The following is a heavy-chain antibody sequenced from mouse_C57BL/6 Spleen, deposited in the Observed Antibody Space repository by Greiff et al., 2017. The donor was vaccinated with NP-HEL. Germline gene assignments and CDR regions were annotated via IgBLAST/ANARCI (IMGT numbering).Heavy chain of an antibody. CDR3: ARGGGYYYGSSTWGAMDY. CDR1: GFTFSDYG. Sequence: EVKLMESGGGLVKPGGSLKLSCAASGFTFSDYGMHWVRQAPEKGLEWVAYISSGGSTTYYADKVKGRFTISRDNAKNTLFLQMTSLRSEDTAMYYCARGGGYYYGSSTWGAMDYWGQGTSVTVSS. J-gene: IGHJ4*01. D-gene: IGHD1-1*01. V-gene: IGHV5-17*01. CDR2: ISSGGSTT.